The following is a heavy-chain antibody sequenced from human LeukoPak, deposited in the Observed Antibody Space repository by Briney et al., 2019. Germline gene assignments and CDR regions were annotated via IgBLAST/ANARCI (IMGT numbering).Heavy chain of an antibody. CDR1: GFTFSTYA. D-gene: IGHD5-18*01. CDR2: ISGSGGTT. Sequence: GGSLRLSCAASGFTFSTYAMSWVRQAPGKGLEWVSSISGSGGTTYYADSVRGRFTISRDNAKNSLYLQMNSLRAEDTAVYYCARVAAMANYYFDYWGQGTLVTVSS. V-gene: IGHV3-23*01. J-gene: IGHJ4*02. CDR3: ARVAAMANYYFDY.